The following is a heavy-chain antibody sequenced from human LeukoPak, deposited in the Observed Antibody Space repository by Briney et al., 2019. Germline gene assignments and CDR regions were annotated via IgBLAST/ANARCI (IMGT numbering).Heavy chain of an antibody. CDR1: GFTFSSYA. V-gene: IGHV3-30*14. D-gene: IGHD3/OR15-3a*01. CDR3: ARAKRETSTRPWTSGMDV. Sequence: GGSLRLSCAASGFTFSSYAMHWVRQAPGKGLEWVAVISYDGGNKYYAGSERGRFTISREDAENSVYLQMNGLRPEDTAIYYCARAKRETSTRPWTSGMDVWGQGTTVTVSS. CDR2: ISYDGGNK. J-gene: IGHJ6*02.